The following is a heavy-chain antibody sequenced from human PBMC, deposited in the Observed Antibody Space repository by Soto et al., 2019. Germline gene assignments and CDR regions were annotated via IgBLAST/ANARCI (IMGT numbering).Heavy chain of an antibody. V-gene: IGHV4-34*01. CDR2: INHSGST. Sequence: SETLSLTCAVYGGSFSGYYWSWIRQPPGKGLEWIGEINHSGSTNYNPSLKSRDTISVDTSKNQFSLKLSSVTAADTAVYYFARGPILRYFDWLTGVYGMDVWGQGTTVTVSS. CDR3: ARGPILRYFDWLTGVYGMDV. CDR1: GGSFSGYY. J-gene: IGHJ6*02. D-gene: IGHD3-9*01.